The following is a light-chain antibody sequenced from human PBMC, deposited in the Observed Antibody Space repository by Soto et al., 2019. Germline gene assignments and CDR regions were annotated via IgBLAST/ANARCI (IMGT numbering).Light chain of an antibody. CDR2: EVT. J-gene: IGLJ1*01. Sequence: QSALTQPASVSGSPGQSIAISCTGTSRDVGGYDYVSWYPQHPDKAPKLMIYEVTTRPSWVSNRFSGSKSGNTASLTISGLQPEDEADYYCSSHTSGSTRVFGSGTKLTVL. CDR1: SRDVGGYDY. V-gene: IGLV2-14*01. CDR3: SSHTSGSTRV.